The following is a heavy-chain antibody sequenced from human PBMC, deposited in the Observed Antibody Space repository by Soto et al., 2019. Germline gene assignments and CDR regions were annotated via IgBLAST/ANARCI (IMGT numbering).Heavy chain of an antibody. D-gene: IGHD2-15*01. CDR3: AKDVVVVY. Sequence: GGSLRLSCAGSGFTFSIYGMNWVRQAPGKGLEWVSYISSSSGTIYYADSVKGRFTISRDNSKNTLYLQMNSLRAEDTAVYYCAKDVVVVYWGQGTMVTVSS. CDR1: GFTFSIYG. CDR2: ISSSSGTI. J-gene: IGHJ3*01. V-gene: IGHV3-48*01.